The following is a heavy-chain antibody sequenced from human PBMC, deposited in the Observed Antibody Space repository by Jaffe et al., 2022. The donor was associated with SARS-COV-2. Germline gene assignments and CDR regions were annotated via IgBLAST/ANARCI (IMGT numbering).Heavy chain of an antibody. Sequence: QLQLQESGSGLVKPSQTLSLTCAVSGGSISSGGYSWSWIRQPPGKGLEWIGYIYHSGSTYYNPSLKSRVTISVDRSKNQFSLKLSSVTAADTAVYYCARAHVGDHAFDIWGQGTMVTVSS. D-gene: IGHD4-17*01. CDR1: GGSISSGGYS. CDR2: IYHSGST. V-gene: IGHV4-30-2*01. CDR3: ARAHVGDHAFDI. J-gene: IGHJ3*02.